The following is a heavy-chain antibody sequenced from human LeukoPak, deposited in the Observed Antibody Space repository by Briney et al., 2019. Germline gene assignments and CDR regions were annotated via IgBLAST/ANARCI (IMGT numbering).Heavy chain of an antibody. D-gene: IGHD3/OR15-3a*01. J-gene: IGHJ4*02. CDR2: IYYSGNT. Sequence: SETLSLTCTVSAYSFSSSNSYWGWIRQPPGKGLEWIGSIYYSGNTYYNASLKSQVSISIDTSKNQFSLRLTPVTAADTAVYYCARQTGSGLFILPGGQGTLVTVSS. CDR1: AYSFSSSNSY. V-gene: IGHV4-39*01. CDR3: ARQTGSGLFILP.